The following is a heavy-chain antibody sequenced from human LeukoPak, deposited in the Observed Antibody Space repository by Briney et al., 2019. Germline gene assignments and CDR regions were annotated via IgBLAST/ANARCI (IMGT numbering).Heavy chain of an antibody. CDR1: GGTFSSYA. Sequence: GASVEVSCKASGGTFSSYAISWVRQAPGQGLEWMGRIIPIFGTANYAQKFQGRVTITTDESTSTAYMELSSLRSEDTAVYYCARDGVGDWVVPSLSYFDYWGQGTLVTVSS. V-gene: IGHV1-69*05. J-gene: IGHJ4*02. D-gene: IGHD3-9*01. CDR3: ARDGVGDWVVPSLSYFDY. CDR2: IIPIFGTA.